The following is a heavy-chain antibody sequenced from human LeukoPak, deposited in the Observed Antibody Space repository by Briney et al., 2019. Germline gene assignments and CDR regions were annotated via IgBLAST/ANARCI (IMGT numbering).Heavy chain of an antibody. CDR1: GFTFSNGC. CDR3: TVNLVAAAIGY. J-gene: IGHJ4*02. Sequence: GGSLRLSCVGSGFTFSNGCMNCVREAPGEGPEWGGRILSKAGGETTDYAAPVKGRFIISRDDSKNTLYLQMDSLKTEDTAVYYCTVNLVAAAIGYWGQGTLVTVSS. D-gene: IGHD5-12*01. CDR2: ILSKAGGETT. V-gene: IGHV3-15*07.